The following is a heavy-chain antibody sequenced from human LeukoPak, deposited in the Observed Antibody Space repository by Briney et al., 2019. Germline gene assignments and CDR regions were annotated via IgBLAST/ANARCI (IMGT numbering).Heavy chain of an antibody. V-gene: IGHV1-18*01. CDR3: ARDRRVGARDAFDI. Sequence: ASVKVSCKASGYTFTSYGISWVRQAPGQGLEWMGWISAYSGNTNYAQKLQGRVTMTTDTSTSTAYMELRSLRSDDTAVYYCARDRRVGARDAFDIWGQGTMVTVSS. CDR2: ISAYSGNT. J-gene: IGHJ3*02. CDR1: GYTFTSYG. D-gene: IGHD1-26*01.